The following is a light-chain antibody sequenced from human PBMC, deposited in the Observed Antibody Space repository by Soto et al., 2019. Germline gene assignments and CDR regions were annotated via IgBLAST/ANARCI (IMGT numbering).Light chain of an antibody. J-gene: IGKJ1*01. Sequence: DIQMTQSPSSLSASVGDRVTITCRASQGISNYLAWYQQKPGKVPKLLIYAASTLQSGVPSRFSGSGSGTDFTLTIGSLQPEDVATYYCQTYNSAPPETFGQGTKVEIK. CDR2: AAS. CDR1: QGISNY. CDR3: QTYNSAPPET. V-gene: IGKV1-27*01.